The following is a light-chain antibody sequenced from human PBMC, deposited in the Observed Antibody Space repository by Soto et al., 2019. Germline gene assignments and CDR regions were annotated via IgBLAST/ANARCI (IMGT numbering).Light chain of an antibody. V-gene: IGKV3-20*01. J-gene: IGKJ1*01. CDR1: KSVSDTL. Sequence: EIVLTQCPVSLSLSPGERATLSCRADKSVSDTLLTWFQQKPGQAPRLLIFGTSNRAPGIPDRFSGSGSGTDFTLTISRLEPEDFATYYCQQYYSYPQTFGQGTKVDTK. CDR2: GTS. CDR3: QQYYSYPQT.